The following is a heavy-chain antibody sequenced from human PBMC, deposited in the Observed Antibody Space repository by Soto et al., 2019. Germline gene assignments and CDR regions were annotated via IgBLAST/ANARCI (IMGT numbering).Heavy chain of an antibody. CDR1: GFTFSSYA. J-gene: IGHJ4*02. CDR2: ISGSGGST. Sequence: GESLKISCAASGFTFSSYAMSWVRQAPGKGLEWVSAISGSGGSTYYADSVKGRFTISRDNSKNTLYLQMNSLRAEDTAVYYCAKGPLGGYCSGGSCKGSYFDYWGQGTLVTVSS. CDR3: AKGPLGGYCSGGSCKGSYFDY. D-gene: IGHD2-15*01. V-gene: IGHV3-23*01.